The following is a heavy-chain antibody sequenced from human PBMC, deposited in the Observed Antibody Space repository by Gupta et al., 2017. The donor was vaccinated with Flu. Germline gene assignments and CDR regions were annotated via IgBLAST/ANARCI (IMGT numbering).Heavy chain of an antibody. Sequence: QMQLVGSGGGVVPFGTSLRLPCAAPGFTFSRYGLHWVRQAPGEGLEWVAVIASDGSWKDYADLVRGRFTIIRDNSKNTLSLEMDSQRVEETAVYCCVKDGPWTASCPYYCYYMDVWGKGTTVTVFS. D-gene: IGHD2-2*01. CDR2: IASDGSWK. CDR3: VKDGPWTASCPYYCYYMDV. J-gene: IGHJ6*03. V-gene: IGHV3-30*18. CDR1: GFTFSRYG.